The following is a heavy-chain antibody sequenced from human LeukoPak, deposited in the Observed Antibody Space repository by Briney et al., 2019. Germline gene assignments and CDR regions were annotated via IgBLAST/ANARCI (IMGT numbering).Heavy chain of an antibody. Sequence: SLTLSLTCAVSGGSVSSGGFSWRWIRQPPGKGLECIGSISHTGSTYYNPSLKSRVTISVDSSKNQFSLKLSSVTAADTAVYYCAREGYFYGMDVWGQGTTVTVSS. CDR1: GGSVSSGGFS. D-gene: IGHD2/OR15-2a*01. CDR3: AREGYFYGMDV. J-gene: IGHJ6*02. CDR2: ISHTGST. V-gene: IGHV4-30-2*01.